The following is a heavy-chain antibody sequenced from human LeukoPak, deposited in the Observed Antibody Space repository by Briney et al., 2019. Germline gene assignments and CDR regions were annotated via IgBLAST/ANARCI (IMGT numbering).Heavy chain of an antibody. J-gene: IGHJ6*03. V-gene: IGHV4-34*01. CDR3: ARVRGSSGSYEYYHYMDV. D-gene: IGHD1-26*01. Sequence: SETLSLTCGVYGGSFSGYYWSWIRQPPGKGLEWIGEINDSGRSNYNPSLKSRVTMSVDTSKKQFSLKLSSVTAADTAVYYCARVRGSSGSYEYYHYMDVWGKGTTVTVSS. CDR2: INDSGRS. CDR1: GGSFSGYY.